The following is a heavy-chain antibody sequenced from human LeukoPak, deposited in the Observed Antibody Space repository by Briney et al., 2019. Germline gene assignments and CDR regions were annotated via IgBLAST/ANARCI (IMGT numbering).Heavy chain of an antibody. CDR1: GGSISSSSYY. V-gene: IGHV4-39*01. Sequence: SETLSLTCTVSGGSISSSSYYWGWIRQPPGKGLEWIGSIYYSGSTYYNPSLKSRVTISVDTSKNQFSLKLSSVTAADTAVYYCARRDSGSYYVGYWGQGTLVTVSS. CDR2: IYYSGST. D-gene: IGHD1-26*01. CDR3: ARRDSGSYYVGY. J-gene: IGHJ4*02.